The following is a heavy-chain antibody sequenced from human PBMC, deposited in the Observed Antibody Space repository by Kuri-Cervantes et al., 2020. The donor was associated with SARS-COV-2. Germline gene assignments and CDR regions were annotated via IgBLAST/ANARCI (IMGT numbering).Heavy chain of an antibody. CDR2: ISHDGSTK. J-gene: IGHJ4*02. V-gene: IGHV3-30*07. Sequence: GESLKISCAASRFTFNTHAMHWVRQAPGKGLEWLAVISHDGSTKYSGDSVKGRFTISRDNAKNSLYLQMNSLRAEDTAVYYCARDVKYSYGYAYWDYWGQGTLVTVSS. D-gene: IGHD5-18*01. CDR1: RFTFNTHA. CDR3: ARDVKYSYGYAYWDY.